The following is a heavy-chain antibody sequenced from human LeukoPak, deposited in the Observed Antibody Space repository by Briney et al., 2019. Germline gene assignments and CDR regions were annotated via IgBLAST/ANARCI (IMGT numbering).Heavy chain of an antibody. D-gene: IGHD2-21*01. CDR1: GGSISSFY. CDR2: IYNSGST. J-gene: IGHJ4*02. V-gene: IGHV4-59*01. CDR3: AKTPGE. Sequence: PSETLSLTCTVSGGSISSFYWSWIRQPPGKGLEWIGNIYNSGSTNYNPSLKSRVTISAGTSKNQFSLKLSSVTAADTAVYFCAKTPGEWGQGTLVTVSS.